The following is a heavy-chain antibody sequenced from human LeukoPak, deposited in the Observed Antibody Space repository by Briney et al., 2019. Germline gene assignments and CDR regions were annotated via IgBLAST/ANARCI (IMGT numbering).Heavy chain of an antibody. CDR3: ARFVTGDGAFDI. J-gene: IGHJ3*02. CDR1: GGSISSSSYY. V-gene: IGHV4-39*01. Sequence: SETLSLTCTVSGGSISSSSYYWGWIRQPPGRGLEWIGSIYYSGNTYYNPSLRGRVTISVDTSKNQFSLKLSSVTAADTAVYYCARFVTGDGAFDIWGQGTMVTVSS. CDR2: IYYSGNT. D-gene: IGHD7-27*01.